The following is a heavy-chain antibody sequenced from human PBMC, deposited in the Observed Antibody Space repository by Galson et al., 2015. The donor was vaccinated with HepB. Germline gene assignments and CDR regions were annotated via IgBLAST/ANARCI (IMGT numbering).Heavy chain of an antibody. CDR3: ARSWATGDY. V-gene: IGHV3-48*01. D-gene: IGHD5-12*01. CDR1: GFTFSSYS. CDR2: ISTSGSTM. Sequence: SLRLSCAGSGFTFSSYSMNWVRQAPGRRLEWVSFISTSGSTMYYADSVKGRFTISRDNAKNSLYLQMNSLRAEDTAVHYCARSWATGDYWGQGTLVTVSS. J-gene: IGHJ4*02.